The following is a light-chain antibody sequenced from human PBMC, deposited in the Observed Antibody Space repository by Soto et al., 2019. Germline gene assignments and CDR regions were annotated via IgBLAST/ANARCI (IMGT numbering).Light chain of an antibody. CDR1: SSDIGNYVL. CDR3: CSYAGSNTHV. J-gene: IGLJ1*01. Sequence: QSALTQPASVSGSPGQSITISCTGTSSDIGNYVLVSWYQQHPGKAPKLMIYEASKRPSGVSSRFSGSKSGNMASLTISGLQAEDEADYYCCSYAGSNTHVFGTGTQLTVL. CDR2: EAS. V-gene: IGLV2-23*01.